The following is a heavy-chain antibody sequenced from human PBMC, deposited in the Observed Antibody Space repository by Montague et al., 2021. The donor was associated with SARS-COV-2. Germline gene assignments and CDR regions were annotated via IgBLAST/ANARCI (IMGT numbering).Heavy chain of an antibody. CDR3: ARIPVGSKYYFDF. J-gene: IGHJ4*02. V-gene: IGHV6-1*01. CDR2: TYYRSKWYN. CDR1: GDSVSSNIAT. D-gene: IGHD2-2*01. Sequence: CAISGDSVSSNIATWNWIRQSPSRGLGWLGRTYYRSKWYNDYAESVKSRITIDPDTSKHQFSLHLNSVTPEDTAVYYRARIPVGSKYYFDFWGQGTLVTVSS.